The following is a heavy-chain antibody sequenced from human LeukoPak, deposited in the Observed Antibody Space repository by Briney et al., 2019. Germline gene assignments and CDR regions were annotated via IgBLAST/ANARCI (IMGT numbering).Heavy chain of an antibody. CDR2: INPKSGVT. Sequence: RASVKVSCKASAYTLSGYYMHWVRQAPGQGLEWMGWINPKSGVTNYAQKFQGRVTMTWDTSISTTFMELSRLRSDDTAVYYCARRIAVAGSPVYYFDYWGQGTLVTVSS. D-gene: IGHD6-19*01. CDR3: ARRIAVAGSPVYYFDY. V-gene: IGHV1-2*02. CDR1: AYTLSGYY. J-gene: IGHJ4*02.